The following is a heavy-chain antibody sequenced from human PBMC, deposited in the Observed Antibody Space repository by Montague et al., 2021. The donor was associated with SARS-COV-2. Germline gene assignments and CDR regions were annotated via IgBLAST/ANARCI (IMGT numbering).Heavy chain of an antibody. CDR1: GGSISGYY. CDR2: MYYSGST. J-gene: IGHJ4*02. V-gene: IGHV4-59*01. D-gene: IGHD5-12*01. CDR3: ARTRGYDPLFDF. Sequence: SETLSLTCTVSGGSISGYYWSWIRRPPGKGLEWIGYMYYSGSTKYNPFLESRATVSVDRSKNQVSLKLSSVTAADTAVYYCARTRGYDPLFDFWGQGTLVTVSS.